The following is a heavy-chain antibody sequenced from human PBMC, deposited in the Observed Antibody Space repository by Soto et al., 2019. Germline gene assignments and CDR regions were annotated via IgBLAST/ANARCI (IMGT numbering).Heavy chain of an antibody. J-gene: IGHJ4*02. CDR1: GFTFSSYA. CDR2: ISSDGSNK. V-gene: IGHV3-30-3*01. CDR3: VRNYYGSGSYLGPFGY. Sequence: GGSLRLSCAASGFTFSSYAMHWVRQAPGKGLEWVAVISSDGSNKYFADSVKGRFTISRDNSENTVSLQMNSLRPEDTAVYLCVRNYYGSGSYLGPFGYWGQGTLVTVSS. D-gene: IGHD3-10*01.